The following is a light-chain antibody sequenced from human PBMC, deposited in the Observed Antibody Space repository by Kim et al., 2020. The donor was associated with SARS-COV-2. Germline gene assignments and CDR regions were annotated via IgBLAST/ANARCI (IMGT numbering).Light chain of an antibody. CDR1: NSGSKN. V-gene: IGLV3-9*01. J-gene: IGLJ3*02. CDR3: QVWDSSTGV. Sequence: SVARGQTARITCGGNNSGSKNVHWYQQKPGQAPVLVIYRDSNRPSGIPERFSGSNSGNTATLTISRAQAGDEADYYCQVWDSSTGVFGGGTQLTVL. CDR2: RDS.